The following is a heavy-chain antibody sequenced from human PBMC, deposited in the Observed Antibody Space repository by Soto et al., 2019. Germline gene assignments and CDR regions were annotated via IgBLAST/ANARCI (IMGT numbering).Heavy chain of an antibody. D-gene: IGHD4-17*01. CDR1: GFTFSSYS. Sequence: EVQLVESGGGLVQPGGSLRLSCAASGFTFSSYSMNWVRQAPGKGLVWVSYISSSSSTIYYADSVKGRFTISRDNAKNPLDLQMNSPSAEDTALYHCARQQINGGDYDPHYWYYGMDVWGQGTTVTVSS. V-gene: IGHV3-48*01. J-gene: IGHJ6*02. CDR3: ARQQINGGDYDPHYWYYGMDV. CDR2: ISSSSSTI.